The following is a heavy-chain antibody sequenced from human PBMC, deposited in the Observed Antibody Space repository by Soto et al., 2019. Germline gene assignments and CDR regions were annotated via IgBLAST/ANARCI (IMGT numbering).Heavy chain of an antibody. Sequence: QVQLVQSGAEVKKPGSSVKVSCKASEGTFSSYAISWVRQAPGQGLEWMGGIIPIFGTANYAQKFQGRVTITADESTSTAYMELSSLRSEDTAVYYCARDLHDYGGLSNWFDPWGQGTLVTVSS. CDR3: ARDLHDYGGLSNWFDP. CDR2: IIPIFGTA. CDR1: EGTFSSYA. D-gene: IGHD4-17*01. V-gene: IGHV1-69*12. J-gene: IGHJ5*02.